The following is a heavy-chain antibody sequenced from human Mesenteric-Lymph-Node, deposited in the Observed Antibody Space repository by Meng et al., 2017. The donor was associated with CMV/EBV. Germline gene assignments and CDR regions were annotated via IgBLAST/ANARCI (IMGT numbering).Heavy chain of an antibody. D-gene: IGHD7-27*01. CDR2: IYYSGST. CDR1: GGSISSYY. Sequence: GSLRLSCTVSGGSISSYYWTWIRQPPGKGLEWIGYIYYSGSTNYNPSLKSRVTISVDTSKHQFSLKLTSVTAADTAVYYCAGSQLGITSPWGPGTLVTVSS. CDR3: AGSQLGITSP. V-gene: IGHV4-59*12. J-gene: IGHJ4*02.